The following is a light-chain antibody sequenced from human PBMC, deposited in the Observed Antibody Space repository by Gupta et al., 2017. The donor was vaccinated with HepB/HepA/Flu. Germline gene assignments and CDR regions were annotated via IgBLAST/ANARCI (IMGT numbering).Light chain of an antibody. Sequence: DIVMTPSPLSLPVTPGEPASISCRASQSLLPSNGYNYLDSYLQKPGRTPQLLLYLGSDRFPGVPDTISSSRSSGAFRLIIIRRVAPDVVVTYCWQALQEPRTFGQGTKVEIK. J-gene: IGKJ1*01. CDR2: LGS. V-gene: IGKV2-28*01. CDR1: QSLLPSNGYNY. CDR3: WQALQEPRT.